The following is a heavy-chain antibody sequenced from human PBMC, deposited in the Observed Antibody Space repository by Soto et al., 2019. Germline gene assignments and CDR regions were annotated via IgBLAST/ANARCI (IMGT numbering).Heavy chain of an antibody. CDR2: ISAYNGNT. CDR1: GYTFTSYG. D-gene: IGHD4-4*01. J-gene: IGHJ6*03. CDR3: ARSHSNYDHYYYYYMDV. Sequence: QVQLVQSGAEVKKPGASVKVSCKASGYTFTSYGISWVRQAPGQGLEWMGWISAYNGNTNYAQTLQGRVTMTTDTSTSTAYMGVRGLGFDDTAVYYCARSHSNYDHYYYYYMDVWGKGTTVTVFS. V-gene: IGHV1-18*01.